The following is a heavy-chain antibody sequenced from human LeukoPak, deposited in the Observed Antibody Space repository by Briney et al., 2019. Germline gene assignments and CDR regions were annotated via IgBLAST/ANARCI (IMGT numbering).Heavy chain of an antibody. CDR1: GFTFSKFW. CDR3: ARSLATSYYYMDV. CDR2: LSADGRTT. V-gene: IGHV3-74*01. Sequence: GGSLRLSCALSGFTFSKFWMNWVRLAPGKGLVWVSRLSADGRTTDYADSVRGRFSISRDNAKNTVYLQMNSLRAEDTAVYYCARSLATSYYYMDVWGKGTTVTVSS. J-gene: IGHJ6*03. D-gene: IGHD5-12*01.